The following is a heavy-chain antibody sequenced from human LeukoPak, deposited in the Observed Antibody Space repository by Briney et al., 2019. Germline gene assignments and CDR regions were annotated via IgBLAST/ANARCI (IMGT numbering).Heavy chain of an antibody. CDR1: GFTFSNYA. CDR2: ITGSGSGT. D-gene: IGHD2-21*02. V-gene: IGHV3-23*01. J-gene: IGHJ4*02. Sequence: GGSLRLSCAASGFTFSNYAMSWVRQAPGKGLEWVSAITGSGSGTYYADSVKGRFTISRDNSKNTLYLQMNSLRAEDTAVYYCARYYCGGDCYVDYWGQGTLVTVSS. CDR3: ARYYCGGDCYVDY.